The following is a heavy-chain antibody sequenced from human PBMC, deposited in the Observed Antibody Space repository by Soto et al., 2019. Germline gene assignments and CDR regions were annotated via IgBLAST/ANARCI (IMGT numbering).Heavy chain of an antibody. CDR3: ARAHTFSYYDFCSGYCEGFDP. J-gene: IGHJ5*02. CDR2: IYYSGST. CDR1: GGSISSGDYY. D-gene: IGHD3-3*01. Sequence: QVQLQESGPGLVKPSQTLSLTCTVSGGSISSGDYYWSWIRQPPGKGLEWIGYIYYSGSTYYNPSLKSRYTIAVPTSKNQSPRKLSSVTAAETALYYCARAHTFSYYDFCSGYCEGFDPWGQGTLVTVSS. V-gene: IGHV4-30-4*01.